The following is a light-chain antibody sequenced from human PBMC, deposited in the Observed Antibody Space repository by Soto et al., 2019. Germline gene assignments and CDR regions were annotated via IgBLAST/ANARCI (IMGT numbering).Light chain of an antibody. CDR1: SSDVGGYNY. CDR3: SSFAGTSYV. V-gene: IGLV2-14*01. CDR2: DVS. J-gene: IGLJ1*01. Sequence: QSALTQPASVSRSPGQSITISCAGTSSDVGGYNYVSWYQQHPGKAPKLIICDVSNRPSGVSSRFSGSKSGNTASLTISGLQADDEAEYYCSSFAGTSYVFGTGTKVTVL.